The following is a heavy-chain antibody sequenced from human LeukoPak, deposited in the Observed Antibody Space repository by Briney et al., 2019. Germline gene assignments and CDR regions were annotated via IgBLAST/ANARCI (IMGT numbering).Heavy chain of an antibody. CDR1: GGSISSGSYY. Sequence: PSQTLSLTCTVSGGSISSGSYYWSWIRQPAGKGLEWIGSIYHRGSTYYNPSLKSRVTISVDTSKNQFSLKLSSVTAADTAVYYCASYDRNVRVRYDFWSSDPSDYWGQGTLVTVSS. V-gene: IGHV4-61*02. CDR2: IYHRGST. J-gene: IGHJ4*02. D-gene: IGHD3-3*01. CDR3: ASYDRNVRVRYDFWSSDPSDY.